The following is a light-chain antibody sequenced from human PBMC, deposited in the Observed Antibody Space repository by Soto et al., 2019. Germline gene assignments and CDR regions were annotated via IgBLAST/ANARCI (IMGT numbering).Light chain of an antibody. CDR1: QSISTW. J-gene: IGKJ1*01. CDR3: QQYDNFPWT. V-gene: IGKV1-5*03. Sequence: DIQMTQSPSTLSASVGDRVTITCRASQSISTWLAWYQQKSGKAPKFLIYKASNLESGVPSRFSGSGSGTEFTLTISSLQPDDFATYYCQQYDNFPWTFGQGTTVEVK. CDR2: KAS.